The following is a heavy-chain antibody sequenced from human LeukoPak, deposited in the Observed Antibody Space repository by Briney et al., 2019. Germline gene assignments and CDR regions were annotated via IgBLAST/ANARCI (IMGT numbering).Heavy chain of an antibody. CDR2: INPNSGGT. V-gene: IGHV1-2*02. D-gene: IGHD6-13*01. J-gene: IGHJ4*02. Sequence: ASVKVSCKASGYTFTGYYMHWVRQAPGQGLEWMGWINPNSGGTNYAQKFQGRVTMTRDTSISTAYMELSRPRSDDTAVYYCARENSSSWHFDYWGQGTLVTVSS. CDR1: GYTFTGYY. CDR3: ARENSSSWHFDY.